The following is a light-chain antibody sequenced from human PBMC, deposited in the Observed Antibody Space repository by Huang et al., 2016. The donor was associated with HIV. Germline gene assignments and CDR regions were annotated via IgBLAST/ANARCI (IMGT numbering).Light chain of an antibody. CDR2: WAS. CDR3: QQCYTPPYT. V-gene: IGKV4-1*01. CDR1: QSLLYKSNNKNF. J-gene: IGKJ2*01. Sequence: DIVMTQSPDSLSLSLGERAIINCRSSQSLLYKSNNKNFLTWYQQKPGQPPKLLIYWASTREYWVPDRCSGSGSATDFNLTISGLQAEDVAVYYCQQCYTPPYTFGQGTTVEI.